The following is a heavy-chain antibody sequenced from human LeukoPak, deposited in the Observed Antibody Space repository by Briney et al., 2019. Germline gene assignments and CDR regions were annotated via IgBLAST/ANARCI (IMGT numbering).Heavy chain of an antibody. V-gene: IGHV4-59*01. Sequence: SETLSLTCTVSGGSISSYYWSWIRQPPGKGLEWIGYIYYSGGTNYNPSLKSRVTISVDTSKNQFSLKLSSVTAADTAVYYCARGLGKSGWYRLRYNWFDPWGQGTLVTVSS. J-gene: IGHJ5*02. CDR3: ARGLGKSGWYRLRYNWFDP. CDR2: IYYSGGT. D-gene: IGHD6-19*01. CDR1: GGSISSYY.